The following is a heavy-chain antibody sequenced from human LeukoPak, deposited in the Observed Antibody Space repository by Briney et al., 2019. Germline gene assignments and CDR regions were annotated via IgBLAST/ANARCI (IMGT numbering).Heavy chain of an antibody. CDR1: GFTFNMYT. D-gene: IGHD2-15*01. J-gene: IGHJ4*02. V-gene: IGHV3-30-3*01. CDR2: ISYDGNNK. CDR3: ARDRKIVVVLATLDY. Sequence: PGRSLRLSCAASGFTFNMYTMHWVRQAPGKGLEWVALISYDGNNKYYADSVKGRFTISRDNSKNTLYLQMNSLRAEDTAVYYCARDRKIVVVLATLDYWGQGALVTVSS.